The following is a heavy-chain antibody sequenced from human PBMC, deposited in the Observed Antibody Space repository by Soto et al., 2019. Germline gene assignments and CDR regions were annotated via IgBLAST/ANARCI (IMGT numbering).Heavy chain of an antibody. CDR2: IYYSGST. V-gene: IGHV4-59*01. CDR1: GGSISSYY. CDR3: ARGLWFGESQRLGMDV. J-gene: IGHJ6*02. Sequence: PSETLSLTCTVSGGSISSYYWSWIRQPPGKGLEWIGYIYYSGSTNYNPSLKSRVTISVDTSKNQFSLKLSSVTAADTAVYYCARGLWFGESQRLGMDVWGQGTTVTVSS. D-gene: IGHD3-10*01.